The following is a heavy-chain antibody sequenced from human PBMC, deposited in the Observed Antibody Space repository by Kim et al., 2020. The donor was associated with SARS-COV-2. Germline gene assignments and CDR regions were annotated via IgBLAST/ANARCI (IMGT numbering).Heavy chain of an antibody. Sequence: SETLSLTCAVSGGSISSNPWWSWVRQPPGKGLEWIGEIYSSGRTNYNPSLKSRVTISLDTSKNQFSLNVSSVTAADTAVYYCAKNGPWTLHSWAQGTLVTVSS. CDR2: IYSSGRT. CDR3: AKNGPWTLHS. D-gene: IGHD3-10*01. J-gene: IGHJ4*02. CDR1: GGSISSNPW. V-gene: IGHV4-4*02.